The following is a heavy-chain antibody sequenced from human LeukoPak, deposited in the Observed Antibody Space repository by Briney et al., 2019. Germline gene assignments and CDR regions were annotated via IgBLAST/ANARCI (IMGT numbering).Heavy chain of an antibody. J-gene: IGHJ5*02. V-gene: IGHV3-7*01. Sequence: HPGGSLRLSCAASGFIFSSSWMSWVRQAPGKGLEWVANIKTDGSEKQYVDSVKGRFTISRDNAKNSLYLQMNSLRAEDTAVYYCARSPAFGDWFDPWGQGTLVTVSS. CDR1: GFIFSSSW. D-gene: IGHD3-3*01. CDR3: ARSPAFGDWFDP. CDR2: IKTDGSEK.